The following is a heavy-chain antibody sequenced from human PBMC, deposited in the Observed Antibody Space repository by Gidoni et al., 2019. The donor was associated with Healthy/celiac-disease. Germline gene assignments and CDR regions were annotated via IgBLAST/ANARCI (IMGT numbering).Heavy chain of an antibody. CDR3: TTDRSDSLRVQGIDGMDV. D-gene: IGHD3-10*01. J-gene: IGHJ6*02. CDR1: GFTFSNAW. V-gene: IGHV3-15*01. CDR2: IKSKTDGGTT. Sequence: EVQLVESGGGLVKPGGSLRLSCAASGFTFSNAWMSWVRQAPGKGLELVGRIKSKTDGGTTDYAAPVKGRFTISRDDSKNTLYLQMNSLKTEDTAVYYCTTDRSDSLRVQGIDGMDVWGQGTTVTVSS.